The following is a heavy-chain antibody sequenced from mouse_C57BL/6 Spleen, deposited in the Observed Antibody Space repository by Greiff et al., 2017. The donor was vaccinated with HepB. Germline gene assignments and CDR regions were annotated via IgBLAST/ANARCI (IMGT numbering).Heavy chain of an antibody. J-gene: IGHJ3*01. CDR2: IHPNSGST. CDR1: GYTFTSYW. V-gene: IGHV1-64*01. CDR3: ALGTGTLAY. D-gene: IGHD4-1*01. Sequence: QVQLQQPGAELVKPGASVKLSCKASGYTFTSYWMHWVKQRPGQGLEWIGMIHPNSGSTNYNEKFKSKATLTVDKSSSTAYMQLRSLTSEDSAVYYCALGTGTLAYWGQGTLVTVSA.